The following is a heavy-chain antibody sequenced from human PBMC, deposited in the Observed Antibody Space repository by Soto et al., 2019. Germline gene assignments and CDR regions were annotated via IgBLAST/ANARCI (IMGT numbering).Heavy chain of an antibody. Sequence: QVQLQESGPRLAKPSESLSLTCSVSGASLTRGVYYWSWVRQPPGRQLEWIVSIYYRGTTNYNPSLTCRVTISEDTSTNQVSLTVKSVTAADTAVYFCARANCVRCPFDLWGQGTLVTVSS. CDR3: ARANCVRCPFDL. V-gene: IGHV4-61*08. CDR1: GASLTRGVYY. D-gene: IGHD1-1*01. J-gene: IGHJ4*02. CDR2: IYYRGTT.